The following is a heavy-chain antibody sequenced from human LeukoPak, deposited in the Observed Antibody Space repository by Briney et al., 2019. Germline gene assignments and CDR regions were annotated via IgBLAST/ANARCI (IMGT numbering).Heavy chain of an antibody. CDR3: ARDGYCSSTSCYTGNYYYYYGMDV. D-gene: IGHD2-2*02. Sequence: ASVKVSCKASGYTFTSYGISWVRQAPGQGLEWMGWISASDGSTNYAQKLQGRVTMTTDTSTSTAYMELRSLRSDDTAVYYCARDGYCSSTSCYTGNYYYYYGMDVWGQGTTVTVSS. CDR1: GYTFTSYG. J-gene: IGHJ6*02. CDR2: ISASDGST. V-gene: IGHV1-18*01.